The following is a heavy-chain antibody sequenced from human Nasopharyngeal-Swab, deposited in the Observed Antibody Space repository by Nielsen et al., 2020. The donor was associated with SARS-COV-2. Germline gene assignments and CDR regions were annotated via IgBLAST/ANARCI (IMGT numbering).Heavy chain of an antibody. J-gene: IGHJ6*03. CDR3: ARDNHCSSTSCYLWFSAYYYYMDV. V-gene: IGHV3-21*01. Sequence: WIRQPPGKGLEWVSSISSSSSYIYYADSVKGRFTISRDNAKNSLYLQMNSLRAEDTAVYYCARDNHCSSTSCYLWFSAYYYYMDVWSKGTTVTVSS. D-gene: IGHD2-2*01. CDR2: ISSSSSYI.